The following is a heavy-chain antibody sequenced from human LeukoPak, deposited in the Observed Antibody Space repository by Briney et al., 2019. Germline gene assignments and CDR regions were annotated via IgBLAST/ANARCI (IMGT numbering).Heavy chain of an antibody. CDR2: IYTSGST. D-gene: IGHD2-2*02. CDR1: GGSISSGSYY. V-gene: IGHV4-61*02. Sequence: SETLSLTCTVSGGSISSGSYYWSWIRQPAGKGLEWIGRIYTSGSTNYNPSLKSRVTISVDTSKNQFSLKLSSVTAADTAVYYCARDWAAIRAMTAFDIWGQGTMVTVSS. J-gene: IGHJ3*02. CDR3: ARDWAAIRAMTAFDI.